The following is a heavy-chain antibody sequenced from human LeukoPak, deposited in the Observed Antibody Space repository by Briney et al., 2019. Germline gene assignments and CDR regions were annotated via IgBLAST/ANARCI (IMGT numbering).Heavy chain of an antibody. D-gene: IGHD3-22*01. J-gene: IGHJ3*02. CDR3: ASSPYYYDGSGYAI. CDR1: GGSINNY. Sequence: SETLSLTCTVSGGSINNYWSWIRQPPGKGLEWIGYIYYSGSTNYNPSLKSRVTISVDTSKDQFSLKLSSVTAADTAVYYCASSPYYYDGSGYAIWGQGTMVTVSS. CDR2: IYYSGST. V-gene: IGHV4-59*01.